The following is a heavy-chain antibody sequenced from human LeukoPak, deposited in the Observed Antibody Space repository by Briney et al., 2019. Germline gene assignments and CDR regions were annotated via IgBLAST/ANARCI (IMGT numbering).Heavy chain of an antibody. V-gene: IGHV3-53*01. CDR3: ARDRRYCSSTSCWEISMDV. CDR2: IYSGGST. J-gene: IGHJ6*04. Sequence: GGSLRLSCAASGFTVSSNYMSWVRQAPGKGLACVSVIYSGGSTYYADSVKGRFTISRDNAKNSLYLQMNSLRAEDTAVYYCARDRRYCSSTSCWEISMDVWGKGTTVTVSS. CDR1: GFTVSSNY. D-gene: IGHD2-2*01.